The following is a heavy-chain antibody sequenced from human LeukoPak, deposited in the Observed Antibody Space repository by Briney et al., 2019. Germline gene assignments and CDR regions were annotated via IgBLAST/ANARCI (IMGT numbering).Heavy chain of an antibody. CDR1: GFTFSSYE. V-gene: IGHV3-48*03. J-gene: IGHJ4*02. D-gene: IGHD5-18*01. CDR3: ARDRWGYSYGGD. CDR2: ISSSSTTI. Sequence: GGSLRLSCAASGFTFSSYEMNWVRQAPGKGLEWISYISSSSTTIHYADSVKGRFTISRDNAQNSLYLQMNSLRAEDTAVYFCARDRWGYSYGGDWGQGTLVTVSS.